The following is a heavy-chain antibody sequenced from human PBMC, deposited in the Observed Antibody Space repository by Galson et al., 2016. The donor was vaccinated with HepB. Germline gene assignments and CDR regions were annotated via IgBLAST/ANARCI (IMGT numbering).Heavy chain of an antibody. CDR2: IYPGDSDT. CDR3: VRQDTNYYDVWTGYSTAQGGAFDA. D-gene: IGHD3-3*01. CDR1: GYSFSTYW. Sequence: QSGAEVKKPGESLKITCKSSGYSFSTYWIGWVRQMSGKGLEWMGVIYPGDSDTKYSPSFEGQVTISADQSISTAYLQWSSLKASDTAIYYCVRQDTNYYDVWTGYSTAQGGAFDAWGQGTVVSVSS. V-gene: IGHV5-51*01. J-gene: IGHJ3*01.